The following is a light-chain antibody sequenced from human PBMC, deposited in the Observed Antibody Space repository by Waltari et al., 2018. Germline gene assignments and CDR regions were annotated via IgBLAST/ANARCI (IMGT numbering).Light chain of an antibody. V-gene: IGLV2-14*03. CDR3: CSQSTKKGVI. CDR2: DVN. J-gene: IGLJ2*01. CDR1: SSDVGGDDS. Sequence: QSALPQPASVSGPPGQSITLSCTGSSSDVGGDDSVSWYQDHPGQAPKVIIYDVNTRPSGVSDRFSGSKSGNTASLTISGLQAEDEATYYCCSQSTKKGVIFGGGTKVTVL.